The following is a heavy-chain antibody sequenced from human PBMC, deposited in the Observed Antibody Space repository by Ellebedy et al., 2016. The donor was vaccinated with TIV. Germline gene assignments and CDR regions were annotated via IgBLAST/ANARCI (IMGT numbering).Heavy chain of an antibody. V-gene: IGHV1-2*02. CDR3: ALYSGYDWPYGFDI. Sequence: ASVKVSCXASGYSFTGHYMHWVRQAPGQGLEWMGWINPHSGDTKYAQKFQGRVTMTRDTPISTGYMELSRLRSDDTAVYYCALYSGYDWPYGFDIWGQGTMVTVSS. CDR1: GYSFTGHY. J-gene: IGHJ3*02. CDR2: INPHSGDT. D-gene: IGHD5-12*01.